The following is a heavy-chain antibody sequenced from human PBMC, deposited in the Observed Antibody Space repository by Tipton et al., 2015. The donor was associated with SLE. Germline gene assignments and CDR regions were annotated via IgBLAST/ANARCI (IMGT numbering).Heavy chain of an antibody. Sequence: TLSLTCTVSGGSISSSSYYWGWIRQPPGKGLEWIASMYHNGRTYYKPSLKSRVTKSVDTSKNQFSLKLSSVTAADTAVYYCARDRHGLGAFDIWGQGTMVTVSS. CDR1: GGSISSSSYY. J-gene: IGHJ3*02. CDR2: MYHNGRT. CDR3: ARDRHGLGAFDI. D-gene: IGHD4-17*01. V-gene: IGHV4-39*07.